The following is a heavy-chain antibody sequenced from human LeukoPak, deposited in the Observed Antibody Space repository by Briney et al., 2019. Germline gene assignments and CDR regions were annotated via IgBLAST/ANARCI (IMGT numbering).Heavy chain of an antibody. D-gene: IGHD6-19*01. CDR2: IGTNGDT. V-gene: IGHV3-13*04. J-gene: IGHJ4*02. CDR3: AKIRGYINGWQGFLDS. CDR1: GFSFGNYD. Sequence: GSLRLSCAASGFSFGNYDMHWVRQPTGKGLEWVSAIGTNGDTHYPDSVKGRFTISRENAKNSLYLQMDSLRVGDTAVYYCAKIRGYINGWQGFLDSWGQGTLVTVSS.